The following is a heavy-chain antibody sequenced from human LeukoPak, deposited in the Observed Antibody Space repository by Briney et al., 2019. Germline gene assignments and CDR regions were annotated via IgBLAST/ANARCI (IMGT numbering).Heavy chain of an antibody. Sequence: PGGSLRLSCEASGFTFSSYAMSWIRQAPGKGLEWVSAISSGGGNTDYADPVKGRFTISRDNSKNTVFLQMNSLRAEDTGVYYCANRISGSSPWGQGTLVTVSS. CDR3: ANRISGSSP. J-gene: IGHJ5*02. CDR1: GFTFSSYA. CDR2: ISSGGGNT. V-gene: IGHV3-23*01. D-gene: IGHD3-10*01.